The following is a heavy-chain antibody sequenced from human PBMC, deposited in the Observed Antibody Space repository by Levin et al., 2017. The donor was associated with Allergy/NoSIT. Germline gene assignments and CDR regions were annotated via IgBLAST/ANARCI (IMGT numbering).Heavy chain of an antibody. Sequence: GASVKVSCKASGGTFSSYAISWVRQAPGQGLEWMGGIIPIFGTANYAQKFQGRVTITADESTSTAYMELSSLRSEDTAVYYCAREDTAMVIHAFDIWGQGTMVTVSS. D-gene: IGHD5-18*01. CDR2: IIPIFGTA. J-gene: IGHJ3*02. CDR3: AREDTAMVIHAFDI. V-gene: IGHV1-69*13. CDR1: GGTFSSYA.